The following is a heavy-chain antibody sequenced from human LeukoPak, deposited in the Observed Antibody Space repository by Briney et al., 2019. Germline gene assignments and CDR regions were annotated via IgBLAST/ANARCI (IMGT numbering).Heavy chain of an antibody. V-gene: IGHV3-21*01. CDR1: GFTFSSYS. J-gene: IGHJ4*02. CDR3: ARDLIAAAGLPDY. D-gene: IGHD6-13*01. CDR2: ISSSSSYI. Sequence: GGSLRLSCAASGFTFSSYSMNWVRQAPGKGLEWVSSISSSSSYIYYADSAKGRFTISRDNAKNSLYLQMNSLRAEDTAVYYCARDLIAAAGLPDYWGQGTLVTVSS.